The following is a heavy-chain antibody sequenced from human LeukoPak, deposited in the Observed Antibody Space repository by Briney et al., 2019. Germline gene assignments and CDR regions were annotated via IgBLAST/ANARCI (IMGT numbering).Heavy chain of an antibody. J-gene: IGHJ4*02. V-gene: IGHV4-59*01. CDR2: IYYSGST. Sequence: SETLSLTCTVSGGSISSYYWSWIRQPPGKGPEWIGYIYYSGSTNYNPSLKSRVTISVDTSMNQFSLKLSSVTAADTAVYYCARAVGGDGSGSLWGPGTLVTVSS. D-gene: IGHD3-10*01. CDR1: GGSISSYY. CDR3: ARAVGGDGSGSL.